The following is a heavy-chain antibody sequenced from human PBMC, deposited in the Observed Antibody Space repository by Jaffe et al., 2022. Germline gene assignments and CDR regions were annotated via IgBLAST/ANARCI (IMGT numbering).Heavy chain of an antibody. CDR1: GGSFSGYY. Sequence: QVQLQQWGAGLLKPSETLSLTCAVYGGSFSGYYWSWIRQPPGKGLEWIGEINHSGSTNYNPSLKSRVTISVDTSKNQFSLKLSSVTAADTAVYYCAREGGYYDFWSGKNEYYFDYWGQGTLVTVSS. D-gene: IGHD3-3*01. V-gene: IGHV4-34*01. CDR2: INHSGST. J-gene: IGHJ4*02. CDR3: AREGGYYDFWSGKNEYYFDY.